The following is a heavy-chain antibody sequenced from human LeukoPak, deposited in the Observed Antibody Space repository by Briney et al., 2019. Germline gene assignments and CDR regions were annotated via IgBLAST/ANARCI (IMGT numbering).Heavy chain of an antibody. Sequence: GGSLRLSCAASGFTFSSYAMSWVRQAPGKGLEWVSAISGSGGSTYYADSVKGRFTISRDNSKNTLYLQMNSLRAEDTAVYYCARGPYYDFWSGYSEYYFDYWGQGTLVTVSS. D-gene: IGHD3-3*01. J-gene: IGHJ4*02. CDR1: GFTFSSYA. CDR2: ISGSGGST. V-gene: IGHV3-23*01. CDR3: ARGPYYDFWSGYSEYYFDY.